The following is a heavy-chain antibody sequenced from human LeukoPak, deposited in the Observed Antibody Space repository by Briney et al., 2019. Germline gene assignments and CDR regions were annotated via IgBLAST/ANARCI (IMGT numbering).Heavy chain of an antibody. J-gene: IGHJ4*02. CDR2: INPNSGGT. CDR3: ARDPTIAVADYYFDY. CDR1: GYTFTGYY. Sequence: GASVKVSCKASGYTFTGYYMHWVRQAPGQGLEWMGRINPNSGGTNYAQKLQGRVTMTTDTSTGTAYMELRSLRSDDTAVYYCARDPTIAVADYYFDYWGQGTLVTVSS. V-gene: IGHV1-2*06. D-gene: IGHD6-19*01.